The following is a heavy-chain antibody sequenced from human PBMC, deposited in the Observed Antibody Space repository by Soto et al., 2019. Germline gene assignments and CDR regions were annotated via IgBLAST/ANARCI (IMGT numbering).Heavy chain of an antibody. J-gene: IGHJ4*02. Sequence: QVQLVQSGAEVKKPGASVKVSCKASGYKFSTFGISWVRQAPGQGLEWMGWISNKNDNTNSVERLQGRVIMTTDTSTSTAYMELRSLRSDDTAVYYCARAGAEVTSHFDSWGQGTLVIVSS. D-gene: IGHD1-26*01. CDR1: GYKFSTFG. CDR2: ISNKNDNT. CDR3: ARAGAEVTSHFDS. V-gene: IGHV1-18*01.